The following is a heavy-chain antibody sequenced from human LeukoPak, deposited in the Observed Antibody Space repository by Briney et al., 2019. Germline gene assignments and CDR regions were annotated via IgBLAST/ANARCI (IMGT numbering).Heavy chain of an antibody. J-gene: IGHJ6*02. V-gene: IGHV4-34*01. CDR2: INHSGST. D-gene: IGHD3-10*01. CDR1: GGSFSGYY. Sequence: SETLSLTGAVYGGSFSGYYWSWIRQPPGKGLEWIGEINHSGSTNYNPSLKSRVTISVDTSKNQFSLKLSSVTAADTAVYYCARALSAYYYGSGMDVWGQGTTVTVSS. CDR3: ARALSAYYYGSGMDV.